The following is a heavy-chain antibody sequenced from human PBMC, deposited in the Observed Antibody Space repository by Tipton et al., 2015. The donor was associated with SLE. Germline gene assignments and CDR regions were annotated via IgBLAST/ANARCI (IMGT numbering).Heavy chain of an antibody. CDR3: AKLALVGYCSSTSCYADAFDI. V-gene: IGHV3-30*02. Sequence: GSLRLSCAASGFTFSSYGMHWVRQAPGKGLEWVAFIRYDGSNKYYADSVKGRFTISRDNSKNTLYLQMNSLRAEDTAVYYCAKLALVGYCSSTSCYADAFDIWGQGTVVTVSS. CDR1: GFTFSSYG. D-gene: IGHD2-2*01. J-gene: IGHJ3*02. CDR2: IRYDGSNK.